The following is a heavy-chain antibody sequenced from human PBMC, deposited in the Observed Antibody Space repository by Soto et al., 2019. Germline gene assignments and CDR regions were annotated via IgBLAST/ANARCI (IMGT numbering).Heavy chain of an antibody. CDR1: GFTFSSYA. Sequence: QVQLVESGGGVVQPGRSLRLSCAASGFTFSSYAMHWVRQAPGKGLEWVAVISYDGSNKYYADSVKGRFTISRDNSKNTLYLQMNSLRAEDTAVYYCARVRFRMVVVIVLYFDYWGQGTLVTVSS. V-gene: IGHV3-30-3*01. D-gene: IGHD3-22*01. CDR3: ARVRFRMVVVIVLYFDY. CDR2: ISYDGSNK. J-gene: IGHJ4*02.